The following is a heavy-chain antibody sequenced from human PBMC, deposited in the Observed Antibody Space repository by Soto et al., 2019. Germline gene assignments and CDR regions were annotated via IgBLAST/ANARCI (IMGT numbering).Heavy chain of an antibody. D-gene: IGHD3-10*01. J-gene: IGHJ4*02. CDR1: GYTFTSYG. CDR2: ISAYNGNT. V-gene: IGHV1-18*01. CDR3: ARVASQFGELPTL. Sequence: AASVKVSFKASGYTFTSYGISWLRQAPGQGLEWMGWISAYNGNTNYAQNLQGRVTMTTDTSTSTAYMELRSLRSDDTAVYYCARVASQFGELPTLWGQGTPVTVSS.